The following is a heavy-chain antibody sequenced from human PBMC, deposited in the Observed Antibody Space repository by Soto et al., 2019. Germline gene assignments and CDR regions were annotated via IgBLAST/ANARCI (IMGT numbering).Heavy chain of an antibody. CDR2: IYWDDDK. J-gene: IGHJ6*02. D-gene: IGHD2-21*02. Sequence: QITLMESGPTLVKPTQTLTLTCTFSGFSLSTGGVGVGWIRQPPGKALEWLALIYWDDDKRYSPSLRSSLTITKETSKNQVVLTMTNMDPVDTATYYCTHSRCGGDCLQSYSSHYYFGMDAWGQGPTVTVSS. CDR3: THSRCGGDCLQSYSSHYYFGMDA. CDR1: GFSLSTGGVG. V-gene: IGHV2-5*02.